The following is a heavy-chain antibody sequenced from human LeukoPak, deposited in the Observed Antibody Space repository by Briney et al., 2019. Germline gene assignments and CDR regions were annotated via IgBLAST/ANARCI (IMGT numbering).Heavy chain of an antibody. CDR3: ARVTPYGSGNY. V-gene: IGHV3-74*01. J-gene: IGHJ4*02. CDR1: GFTFSSYW. D-gene: IGHD3-10*01. Sequence: GGSLRLSCAASGFTFSSYWMHWVRQAPGKGLVWVSRINSDGSSTSYADSVKGRFTISRDNAKNTLYLQMNSLRAEDTAVYYCARVTPYGSGNYWGQGTLVTVSS. CDR2: INSDGSST.